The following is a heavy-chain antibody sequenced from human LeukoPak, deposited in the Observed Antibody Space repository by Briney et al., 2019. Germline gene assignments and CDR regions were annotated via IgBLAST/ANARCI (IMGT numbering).Heavy chain of an antibody. CDR2: IKADGTGK. D-gene: IGHD5-24*01. CDR3: ARDRGWQQFDY. V-gene: IGHV3-7*01. Sequence: GGSLRLSCVASGFTFSSYWMTWVRQAPGMGLERVANIKADGTGKYYVDSVRGRFIISRDNAKNSLYLELNSLRAEDTGVYFCARDRGWQQFDYWGQGTLVTVSS. J-gene: IGHJ4*01. CDR1: GFTFSSYW.